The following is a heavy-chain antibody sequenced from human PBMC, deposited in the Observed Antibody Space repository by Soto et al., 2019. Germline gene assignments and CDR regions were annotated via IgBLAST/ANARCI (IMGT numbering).Heavy chain of an antibody. CDR2: IGTAGDT. D-gene: IGHD6-19*01. J-gene: IGHJ4*02. CDR1: GFTFSSYD. V-gene: IGHV3-13*04. Sequence: GGSLRLSCAASGFTFSSYDMHWVRQSTGKGLEWVSAIGTAGDTYYPGSVKGRFTISRENAKNSLYLQMNSLRAGDTAVYYCARACSGWANNFDYWGQGTLVTVSS. CDR3: ARACSGWANNFDY.